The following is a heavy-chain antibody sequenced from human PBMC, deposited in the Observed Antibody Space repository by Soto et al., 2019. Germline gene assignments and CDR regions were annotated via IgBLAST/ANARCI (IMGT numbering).Heavy chain of an antibody. J-gene: IGHJ5*02. D-gene: IGHD5-18*01. CDR1: GFTFSDYY. Sequence: WGSLRLPCAASGFTFSDYYMSRIRQAPGKGLEWVSYISSSGSTIYYADSVKGRFTISRDNAKNSLYLQMNSLRAEDTAVYYCARAWIQLWFGWFDPWGQGTLVTVSS. V-gene: IGHV3-11*01. CDR2: ISSSGSTI. CDR3: ARAWIQLWFGWFDP.